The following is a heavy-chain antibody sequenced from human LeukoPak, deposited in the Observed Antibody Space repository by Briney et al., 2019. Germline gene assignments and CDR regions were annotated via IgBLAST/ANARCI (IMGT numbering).Heavy chain of an antibody. CDR1: GFTFSRYW. Sequence: PGGSLRLSCVASGFTFSRYWMSWVRQAPGKGLEWVANINEDGSEKDYVDSVKGRFTISRDNAKNSLYLQMNGLRAEDTAVYYCARGGNSRPDYWGQGTLVTVSS. V-gene: IGHV3-7*01. D-gene: IGHD4-23*01. CDR3: ARGGNSRPDY. CDR2: INEDGSEK. J-gene: IGHJ4*02.